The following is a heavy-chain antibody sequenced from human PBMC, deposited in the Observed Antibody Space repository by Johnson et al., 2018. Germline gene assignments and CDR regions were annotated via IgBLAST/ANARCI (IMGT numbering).Heavy chain of an antibody. V-gene: IGHV1-69*12. J-gene: IGHJ6*02. Sequence: QVQLVQSGAEVKKPGSSVKVSCKASGGTFSSYAISWVRQAPGQGLEWMGGIIPIFGTAKYAQKFQGRVTITAAESTSTAYMELSSRRSEDTAVDYCARVHYYGSGSYYRYYYYYGMDVWGQGTTVTVSS. D-gene: IGHD3-10*01. CDR2: IIPIFGTA. CDR1: GGTFSSYA. CDR3: ARVHYYGSGSYYRYYYYYGMDV.